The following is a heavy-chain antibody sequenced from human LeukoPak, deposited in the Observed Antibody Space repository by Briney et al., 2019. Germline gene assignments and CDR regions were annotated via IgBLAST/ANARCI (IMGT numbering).Heavy chain of an antibody. D-gene: IGHD5-18*01. Sequence: ASVKVSCKASGYDCISYTIHWVRQAPGQRLEWLGWSNPGNDHSDYSQYFQGPVTITTDTSAKTAYMELTSLSSEPRGVSSFPLDMLRGGWGGYGPFDYWGQGTLVAVSP. CDR3: PLDMLRGGWGGYGPFDY. V-gene: IGHV1-3*01. J-gene: IGHJ4*02. CDR1: GYDCISYT. CDR2: SNPGNDHS.